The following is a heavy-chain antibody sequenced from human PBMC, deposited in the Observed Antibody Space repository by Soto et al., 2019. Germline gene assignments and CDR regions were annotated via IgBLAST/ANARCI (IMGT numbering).Heavy chain of an antibody. V-gene: IGHV3-23*01. J-gene: IGHJ4*02. Sequence: PGGSLRLSCAASGFTFSSYAMSWVRQAPGKGLEWVSAISGSGGSTYYADSVKGRFTISRDNSKNTLYLQMNSLRAEDTAVYYCAKVRSGPYQLLHHTFDYWGQGTLVTVSS. CDR3: AKVRSGPYQLLHHTFDY. CDR1: GFTFSSYA. CDR2: ISGSGGST. D-gene: IGHD2-2*01.